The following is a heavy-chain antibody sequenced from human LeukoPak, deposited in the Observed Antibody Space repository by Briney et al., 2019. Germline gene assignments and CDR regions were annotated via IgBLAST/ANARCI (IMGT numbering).Heavy chain of an antibody. V-gene: IGHV3-7*03. J-gene: IGHJ4*02. CDR3: AREEDIVVVPAAMHY. Sequence: GGSLRLFCAASGFTFSSYWMSWVRQAPGKGLEWVANIKQDGSEKYYVDSVKGRFTISRDNAKNSLYLQMNSLRAEDTAVYYCAREEDIVVVPAAMHYWGQGTLVTVSS. D-gene: IGHD2-2*01. CDR1: GFTFSSYW. CDR2: IKQDGSEK.